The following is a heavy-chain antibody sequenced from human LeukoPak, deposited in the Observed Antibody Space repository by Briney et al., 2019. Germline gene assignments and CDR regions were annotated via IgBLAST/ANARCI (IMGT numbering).Heavy chain of an antibody. D-gene: IGHD6-13*01. Sequence: PGGSLRLSCAASGFTFSSYAISWVRQTPGKGLEWVSTISGSGVNTDYADSVKGRFTISRDNSKNMVYLQMNSLRAEDTAVYYCAREGGKPISSSWYINWGQGTLVTVSS. V-gene: IGHV3-23*01. J-gene: IGHJ4*02. CDR2: ISGSGVNT. CDR3: AREGGKPISSSWYIN. CDR1: GFTFSSYA.